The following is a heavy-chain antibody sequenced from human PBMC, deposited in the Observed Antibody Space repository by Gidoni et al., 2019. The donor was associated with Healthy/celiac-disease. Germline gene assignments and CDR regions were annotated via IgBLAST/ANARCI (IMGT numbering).Heavy chain of an antibody. Sequence: EVQLVESGGGLVQPGGSLRLSCAASGFTFSSYAMSWVRQAPGKGREWFSAISGSGGSTYYADSVNGRFTISRDNSKNTLYLKMNSLRAEDTAVYYCAKDIGNSEDAFDIWGQGTMVTVSS. CDR1: GFTFSSYA. J-gene: IGHJ3*02. CDR2: ISGSGGST. D-gene: IGHD1-26*01. CDR3: AKDIGNSEDAFDI. V-gene: IGHV3-23*04.